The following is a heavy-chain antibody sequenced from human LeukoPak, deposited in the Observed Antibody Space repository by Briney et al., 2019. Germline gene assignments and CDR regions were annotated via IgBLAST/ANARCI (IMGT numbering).Heavy chain of an antibody. J-gene: IGHJ4*02. V-gene: IGHV3-7*03. Sequence: GGSLRLSCAASGFTFSSYWMSWVRQAPGKGLEWVANIKQDGSEKYYVDSVKGRFTISRDNAKNSLYLQMNSLRAEDTAVYYCARDPYYYDSSGYSPWGQETLVTVSS. CDR2: IKQDGSEK. CDR1: GFTFSSYW. D-gene: IGHD3-22*01. CDR3: ARDPYYYDSSGYSP.